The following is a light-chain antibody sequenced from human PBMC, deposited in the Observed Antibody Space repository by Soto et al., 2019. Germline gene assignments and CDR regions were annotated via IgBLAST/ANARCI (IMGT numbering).Light chain of an antibody. CDR3: SSYTTGTTWV. CDR2: RNN. Sequence: QSVLTQPPSASGTPGQRVTISCSGSSSNIGSKYVYWYQQLPGTAPKLLIYRNNQRPSGVPDRFSGSKSGNTASLTISGLQAEDEADYYCSSYTTGTTWVFGGGTKVTVL. V-gene: IGLV1-47*01. CDR1: SSNIGSKY. J-gene: IGLJ3*02.